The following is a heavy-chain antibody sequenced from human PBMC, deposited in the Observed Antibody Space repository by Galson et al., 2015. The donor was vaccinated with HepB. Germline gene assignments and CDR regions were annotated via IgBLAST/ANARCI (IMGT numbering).Heavy chain of an antibody. Sequence: SLRLSCAASGFTFSRYWMSWVRQAPGKGLGWVANINEDGNAMYYVDSVKGRFTISRDNAKNSLYLQMNSLTAGDTALYYCARDVAVTALGSLDIWGLGTMVTVSS. CDR1: GFTFSRYW. D-gene: IGHD2-21*02. CDR2: INEDGNAM. V-gene: IGHV3-7*01. CDR3: ARDVAVTALGSLDI. J-gene: IGHJ3*02.